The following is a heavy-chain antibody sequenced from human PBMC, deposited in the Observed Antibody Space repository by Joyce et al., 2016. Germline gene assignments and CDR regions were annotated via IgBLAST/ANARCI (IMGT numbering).Heavy chain of an antibody. Sequence: QVQLVQSGAEVKKPGASVKVSCKASGYTFNTYAMHWVRQAPGQRLEWMGWINGDNGNTKYSQKFQGRVTITRDTSATTADMELSSLGSEDTAVYYCARDWDAFDIWGQGTMVTVSS. CDR3: ARDWDAFDI. CDR2: INGDNGNT. CDR1: GYTFNTYA. V-gene: IGHV1-3*01. J-gene: IGHJ3*02.